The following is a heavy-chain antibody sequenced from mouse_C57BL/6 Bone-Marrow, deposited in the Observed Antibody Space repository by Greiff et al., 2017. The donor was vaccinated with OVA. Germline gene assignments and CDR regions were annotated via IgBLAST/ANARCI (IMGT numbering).Heavy chain of an antibody. Sequence: VQLQQSGAELVRPGTSVKVSCKASGYAFTNYLIEWVKQRPGQGLEWIGVINPGSGGTNYNEKFKGKATLTVDKSSSTAYMQLSSLTSEDSAVYYGARRVIPLIPTGKMDYWGQGTSVTVSA. CDR1: GYAFTNYL. D-gene: IGHD1-2*01. CDR3: ARRVIPLIPTGKMDY. J-gene: IGHJ4*01. V-gene: IGHV1-54*01. CDR2: INPGSGGT.